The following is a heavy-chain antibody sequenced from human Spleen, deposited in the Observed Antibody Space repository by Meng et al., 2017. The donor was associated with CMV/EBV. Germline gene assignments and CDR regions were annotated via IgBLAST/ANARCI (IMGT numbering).Heavy chain of an antibody. J-gene: IGHJ4*02. CDR2: IYSGGST. D-gene: IGHD6-19*01. CDR3: ARDSRGWADFDY. V-gene: IGHV3-53*01. Sequence: GESLKISCAASGFTVSSNYMTWVRQAPGKGLEWVSVIYSGGSTYYADSVKCRFTISRDNSKNTLYIQMDTPRAEDTAVYYCARDSRGWADFDYWGQGTLVTVSS. CDR1: GFTVSSNY.